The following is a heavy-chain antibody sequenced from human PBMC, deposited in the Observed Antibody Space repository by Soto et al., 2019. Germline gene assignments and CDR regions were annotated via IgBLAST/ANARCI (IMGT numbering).Heavy chain of an antibody. CDR2: IYYSGST. CDR3: AKAEYTSSSGPTFDY. Sequence: SLTCTVSGGSIRSYYWSWIRRPPGKGLEWIGYIYYSGSTNYNPSLKSRVTISVDTSKSQFSLNLSSVTTADTAVYYCAKAEYTSSSGPTFDYWGQGTLVTVSS. V-gene: IGHV4-59*01. CDR1: GGSIRSYY. D-gene: IGHD6-6*01. J-gene: IGHJ4*02.